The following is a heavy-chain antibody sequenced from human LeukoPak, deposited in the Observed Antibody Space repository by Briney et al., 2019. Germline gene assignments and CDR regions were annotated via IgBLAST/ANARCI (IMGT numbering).Heavy chain of an antibody. CDR3: ARVQLEAYDFWRGYYSFNRADY. D-gene: IGHD3-3*01. CDR1: GYTFTSYG. Sequence: ASVKVSCKASGYTFTSYGISWVRQAPGQGLEWMGWISAYNGNTNYAQKLQGRVTMTTDTSTSTTYMELRSLRSDDTAVYYCARVQLEAYDFWRGYYSFNRADYWGQGTLVTVSS. CDR2: ISAYNGNT. V-gene: IGHV1-18*01. J-gene: IGHJ4*02.